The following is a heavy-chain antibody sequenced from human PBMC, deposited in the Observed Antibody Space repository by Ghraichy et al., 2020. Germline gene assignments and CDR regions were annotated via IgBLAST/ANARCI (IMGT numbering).Heavy chain of an antibody. CDR3: ARAPPGVRGVMNY. Sequence: SETLSLTCAVYGGSFSGYYWSWIRQPPGKGLEWIGEINHSGSTNYNPSLKSRVTISVDTSKNQFSLKLNSVTAADTAVYYCARAPPGVRGVMNYWGQGTLVTVSS. D-gene: IGHD3-10*01. J-gene: IGHJ4*02. V-gene: IGHV4-34*01. CDR2: INHSGST. CDR1: GGSFSGYY.